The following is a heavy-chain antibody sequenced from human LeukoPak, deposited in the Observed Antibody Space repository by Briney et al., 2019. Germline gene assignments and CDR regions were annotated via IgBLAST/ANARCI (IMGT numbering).Heavy chain of an antibody. CDR3: ARHYGP. V-gene: IGHV4-34*01. D-gene: IGHD3-16*01. J-gene: IGHJ5*02. Sequence: SETLSLTCAVYGGFFSGYYWSWIRQPPGKGLQWIGSIYDSGSTYYSPSLKSRVTISVDTSKNQFSLKLNSVTAADTAVYYCARHYGPWGQGTLVTVSS. CDR1: GGFFSGYY. CDR2: IYDSGST.